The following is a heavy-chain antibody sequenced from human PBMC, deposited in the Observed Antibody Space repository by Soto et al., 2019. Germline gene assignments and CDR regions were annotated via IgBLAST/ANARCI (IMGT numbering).Heavy chain of an antibody. CDR1: GGSVTSGSYY. CDR3: ARDQGIAVAVFDC. D-gene: IGHD6-19*01. J-gene: IGHJ4*02. CDR2: IYNSGST. V-gene: IGHV4-61*01. Sequence: QVQLQESGPGLVKPSETLSLTCTVSGGSVTSGSYYWSWIRQPPGKGLEWIGYIYNSGSTNYNPSLKSRVTISVDTSKNQISLKLNSVTAADTAVYYCARDQGIAVAVFDCWGQGTLVTVSS.